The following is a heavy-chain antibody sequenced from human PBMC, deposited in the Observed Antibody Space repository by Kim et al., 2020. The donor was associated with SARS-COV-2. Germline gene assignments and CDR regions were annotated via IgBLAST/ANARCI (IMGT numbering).Heavy chain of an antibody. CDR3: ARGGVWGSYRYRTYYYYYGMDV. Sequence: SETLSLTCTVSGGSISSSSYYWGWIRQPPGKGLEWIGSIYYSGSTYYNPSLKSRVTISVDTSKNQFSLKLSSVTAADTAVYYCARGGVWGSYRYRTYYYYYGMDVWGQGTTVTVSS. D-gene: IGHD3-16*02. J-gene: IGHJ6*02. CDR1: GGSISSSSYY. CDR2: IYYSGST. V-gene: IGHV4-39*07.